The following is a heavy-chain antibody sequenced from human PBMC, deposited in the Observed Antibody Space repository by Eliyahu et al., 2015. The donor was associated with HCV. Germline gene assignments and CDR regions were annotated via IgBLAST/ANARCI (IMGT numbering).Heavy chain of an antibody. CDR3: ARGGSFSGGGMDV. CDR1: XFTFSNFW. V-gene: IGHV3-7*01. Sequence: EVQLVESGGGLVQPGGSLXXSXAASXFTFSNFWMTWXRXAPGKGLEWVANINQDGSEKHYVDSVKGRFTISRDNAKNSLQMNSLRAEDTAVYYCARGGSFSGGGMDVWGKGTTVTVSS. J-gene: IGHJ6*04. D-gene: IGHD2-15*01. CDR2: INQDGSEK.